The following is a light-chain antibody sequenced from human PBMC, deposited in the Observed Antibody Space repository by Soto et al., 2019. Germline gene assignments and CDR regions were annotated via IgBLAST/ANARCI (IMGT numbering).Light chain of an antibody. V-gene: IGKV3-15*01. Sequence: EIMMTQSPATLSVSTGEGVTLSCRASQSVSSNLAWYQQRPGQAPRLLIYGASTRATGIPARFSGSGSGTEFTLTISSLQSEDFAVYYCQQYNNWPPITFGQGTRLEIK. J-gene: IGKJ5*01. CDR2: GAS. CDR1: QSVSSN. CDR3: QQYNNWPPIT.